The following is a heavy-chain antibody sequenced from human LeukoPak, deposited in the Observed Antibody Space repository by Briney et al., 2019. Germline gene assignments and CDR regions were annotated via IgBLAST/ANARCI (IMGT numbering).Heavy chain of an antibody. J-gene: IGHJ4*02. CDR2: ISGSASHI. Sequence: GGSLRLSCTASGFTFSDYVMNWVRQAPGRGLEWVSYISGSASHIYYADSVKGRFTISRDNAKNSLYLQMNSLRVEDTAVYYCARGGGYSSGWYKYYFDFWGQGTLVTVSS. D-gene: IGHD6-19*01. CDR3: ARGGGYSSGWYKYYFDF. V-gene: IGHV3-48*03. CDR1: GFTFSDYV.